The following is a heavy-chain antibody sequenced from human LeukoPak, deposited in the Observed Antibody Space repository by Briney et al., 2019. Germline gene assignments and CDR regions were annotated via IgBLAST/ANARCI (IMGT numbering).Heavy chain of an antibody. D-gene: IGHD3-22*01. J-gene: IGHJ4*02. CDR3: ARHNYDSSGLVDY. Sequence: SETLSLTCTVSGGSISSSSYYWGWIRQPPGKGLEWIGSIYYSGSTYYNPSLKSRVTISVDTSKNQFSLKLSSVTAADTAVYYCARHNYDSSGLVDYWGQGTLVTVSS. CDR1: GGSISSSSYY. CDR2: IYYSGST. V-gene: IGHV4-39*01.